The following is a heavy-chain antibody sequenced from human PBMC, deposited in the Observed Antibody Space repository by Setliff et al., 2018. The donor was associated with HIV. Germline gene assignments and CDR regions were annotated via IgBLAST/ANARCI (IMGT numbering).Heavy chain of an antibody. V-gene: IGHV4-61*09. Sequence: SETLSLTCTVSDDSTSSGFYNWTWIRQPAGKRLEWIGHISTSGSASYNPSLESRVTISVDKSKNQFSLRLRSVTAADTAIYYCARERPPMEGWGDYFDHWGQGTLVTVSS. CDR1: DDSTSSGFYN. D-gene: IGHD3-3*01. J-gene: IGHJ4*02. CDR2: ISTSGSA. CDR3: ARERPPMEGWGDYFDH.